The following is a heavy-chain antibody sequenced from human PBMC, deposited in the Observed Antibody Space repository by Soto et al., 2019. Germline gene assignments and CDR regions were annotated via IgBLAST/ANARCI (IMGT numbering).Heavy chain of an antibody. Sequence: GASVKVSCKASGYTFTSYAMHWVRQAPGQRLEWMGWINAGNGNTKYSQKFQGRVTITRDTSASTAYMELSSLRSEDTAVYYCDAYDYVWGSYRPDYWGQGTLVTVSS. J-gene: IGHJ4*02. V-gene: IGHV1-3*01. CDR1: GYTFTSYA. D-gene: IGHD3-16*02. CDR3: DAYDYVWGSYRPDY. CDR2: INAGNGNT.